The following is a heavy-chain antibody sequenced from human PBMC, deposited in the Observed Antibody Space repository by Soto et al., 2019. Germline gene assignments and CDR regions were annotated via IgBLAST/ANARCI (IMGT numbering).Heavy chain of an antibody. Sequence: QPGGSLRLSCAASGFTFSSYAMGWVRQAPGKGLEWVSAISGTGGSTYYADSVKGRFTISRDNSKNTLYLQMNSLRAEDTAVYYCAKDQYTYYYDSSGYRSYFDYWGQGTLVTVSS. J-gene: IGHJ4*02. CDR1: GFTFSSYA. D-gene: IGHD3-22*01. CDR2: ISGTGGST. V-gene: IGHV3-23*01. CDR3: AKDQYTYYYDSSGYRSYFDY.